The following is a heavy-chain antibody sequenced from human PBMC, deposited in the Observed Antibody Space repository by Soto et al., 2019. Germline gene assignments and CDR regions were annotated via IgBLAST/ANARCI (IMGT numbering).Heavy chain of an antibody. CDR2: IYYSGST. Sequence: SETLSLTCTVSGGSISSYYWSWIRQPPGKGLEWIGYIYYSGSTNYNPSLKSRVTISVDTSKNQFSLQLNSVTPEDTAVYYCARAYCSGGSCWAWSNWSDPWGQGTLVTVSS. D-gene: IGHD2-15*01. J-gene: IGHJ5*02. CDR3: ARAYCSGGSCWAWSNWSDP. CDR1: GGSISSYY. V-gene: IGHV4-59*12.